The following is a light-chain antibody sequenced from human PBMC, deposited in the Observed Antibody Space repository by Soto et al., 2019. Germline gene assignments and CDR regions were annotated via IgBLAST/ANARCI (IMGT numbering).Light chain of an antibody. J-gene: IGLJ1*01. CDR3: SSYTSISTYV. V-gene: IGLV2-14*01. CDR2: EVS. Sequence: QSALTQPASVSGSPGQSITISCTGTSSDVGGYNYVSWYQQHPGKAPKLLVYEVSDRPSGVSNRFSGSKSGNTASLTISGLQPDDEADYYCSSYTSISTYVFGTGTKVTVL. CDR1: SSDVGGYNY.